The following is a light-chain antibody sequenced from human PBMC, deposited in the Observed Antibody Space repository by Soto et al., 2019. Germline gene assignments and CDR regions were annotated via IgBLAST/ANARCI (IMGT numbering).Light chain of an antibody. CDR3: SSYAGNFVV. CDR1: SSDIGVSNY. Sequence: QSVLTQPPSASGSPGQSVTFSCTGTSSDIGVSNYVSWYQQHPGKAPKRMIYEVTKRPSGVPDRFSGSKSGNTASLTVSGLQAEDEADYYCSSYAGNFVVVGGGTKLTVL. V-gene: IGLV2-8*01. CDR2: EVT. J-gene: IGLJ2*01.